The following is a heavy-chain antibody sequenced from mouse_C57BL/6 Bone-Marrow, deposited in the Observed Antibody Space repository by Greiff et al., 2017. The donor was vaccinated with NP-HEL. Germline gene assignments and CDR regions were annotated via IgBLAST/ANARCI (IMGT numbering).Heavy chain of an antibody. D-gene: IGHD1-1*01. CDR2: IDPENGDT. J-gene: IGHJ1*03. CDR1: GFNIKDDY. V-gene: IGHV14-4*01. Sequence: VQLKQSGAELVRPGASVKLSCTASGFNIKDDYMHWVKQRPEQGLEWIGWIDPENGDTEYASKVQGKATITADTSSNPAYLQLSSPTSEDTAVYYCTPYYYGSSWYFDVWGTGTTVTVSS. CDR3: TPYYYGSSWYFDV.